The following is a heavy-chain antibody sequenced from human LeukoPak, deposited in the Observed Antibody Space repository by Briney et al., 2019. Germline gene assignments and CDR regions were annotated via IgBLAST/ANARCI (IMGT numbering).Heavy chain of an antibody. CDR2: IRYDGSNK. J-gene: IGHJ4*02. Sequence: GGSLRLSCAASGFTFSSYGMHWVRQAPGKGLEWVAFIRYDGSNKYYADSVKGRFTISRDNSKNTLYLQMNSLRAEDMAVYYCATPQPYYYDSSGPFDYWGQGTLVTVSS. V-gene: IGHV3-30*02. CDR1: GFTFSSYG. D-gene: IGHD3-22*01. CDR3: ATPQPYYYDSSGPFDY.